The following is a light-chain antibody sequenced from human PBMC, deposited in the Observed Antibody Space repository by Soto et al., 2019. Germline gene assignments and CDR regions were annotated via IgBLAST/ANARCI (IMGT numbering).Light chain of an antibody. CDR3: QTWGTGVI. CDR2: LKSDGSH. CDR1: SGHSSYA. J-gene: IGLJ2*01. Sequence: QPVLTQSPSASASLGASVKLTCTLSSGHSSYAIAWHQQQPEKGPRYLMKLKSDGSHSKGDGIPDRFSGSSSGAGRYLTISSLQSEDEADYYCQTWGTGVIFGGGTKVTVL. V-gene: IGLV4-69*01.